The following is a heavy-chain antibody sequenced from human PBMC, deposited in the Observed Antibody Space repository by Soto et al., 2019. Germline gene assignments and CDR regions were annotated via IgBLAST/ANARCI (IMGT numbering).Heavy chain of an antibody. CDR2: INSDGSVS. CDR1: GFTFSNYW. J-gene: IGHJ6*03. D-gene: IGHD2-15*01. V-gene: IGHV3-74*02. CDR3: ARGECVGGTCYSLAGSFYYYMDV. Sequence: EVQLVESGGGLVQPGGSLRISCAASGFTFSNYWMYWVRQAPGKGLEWVSRINSDGSVSSHADSVRGRLTISRDNVKNTLYLHKDSLRGEDTAVYFCARGECVGGTCYSLAGSFYYYMDVWGKGTTVTVFS.